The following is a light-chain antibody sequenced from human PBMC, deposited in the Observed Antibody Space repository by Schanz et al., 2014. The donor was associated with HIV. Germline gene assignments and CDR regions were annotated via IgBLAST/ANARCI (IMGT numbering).Light chain of an antibody. CDR3: QQYGDSSRWT. Sequence: EIVLTQSPGTLSLSPGERATLSCRASQSVSSSYLAWYQQKPGQAPRLLVYANSFRATGVPDRFSGSGSGTDFTLTISRLEPEDFAVYFCQQYGDSSRWTFGQGTKVEI. V-gene: IGKV3-20*01. CDR2: ANS. CDR1: QSVSSSY. J-gene: IGKJ1*01.